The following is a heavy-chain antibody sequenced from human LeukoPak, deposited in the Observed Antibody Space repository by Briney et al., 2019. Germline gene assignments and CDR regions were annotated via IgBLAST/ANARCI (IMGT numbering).Heavy chain of an antibody. CDR1: GFTFSSYA. V-gene: IGHV3-30-3*01. D-gene: IGHD1-26*01. J-gene: IGHJ4*02. Sequence: GRSLRLSCAASGFTFSSYAMHWVRQAPGKGLEWVAVISYDGSNKYYADSVKGRFTISRDNSKNTLYLQMNSLRAEDTAVYCCARDRVGATDYFDYWGQGTLATVSS. CDR3: ARDRVGATDYFDY. CDR2: ISYDGSNK.